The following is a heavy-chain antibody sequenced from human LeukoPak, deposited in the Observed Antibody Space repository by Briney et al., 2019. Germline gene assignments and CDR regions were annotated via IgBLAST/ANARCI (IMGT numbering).Heavy chain of an antibody. J-gene: IGHJ4*02. CDR3: ARTDILTGSVDH. Sequence: SQTLSLTCTVSGGSISSGGYYWSWIRQHPGKGLEWIGYIYYSGRTYYNPSLKSRVTISVDTSKNQFSLKLSSVTAADTAVYYCARTDILTGSVDHWGQGTLVTVSS. CDR2: IYYSGRT. D-gene: IGHD3-9*01. CDR1: GGSISSGGYY. V-gene: IGHV4-31*03.